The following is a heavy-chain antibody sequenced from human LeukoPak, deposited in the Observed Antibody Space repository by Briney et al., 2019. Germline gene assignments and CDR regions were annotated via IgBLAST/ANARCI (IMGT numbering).Heavy chain of an antibody. D-gene: IGHD3-10*01. CDR3: ARSIAMIRGPPGY. Sequence: GASVKVSCKASGYTFINYDINWVRQATGQGLEWMGWMNPHTGNSGYKEKFQGRVTMTRDTSINTAYMELSGLESEDSAIYYCARSIAMIRGPPGYWGRGTQVTVSS. CDR2: MNPHTGNS. CDR1: GYTFINYD. V-gene: IGHV1-8*01. J-gene: IGHJ4*02.